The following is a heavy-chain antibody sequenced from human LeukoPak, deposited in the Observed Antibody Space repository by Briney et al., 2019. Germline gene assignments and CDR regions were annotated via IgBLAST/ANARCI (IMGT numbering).Heavy chain of an antibody. Sequence: ASVKVSCKVSGYTLTELSMHWVRQAPGKGLEWMGGFDPEDGETIYAQKFQGRVTMTEDTSTDTAYMELSSLRPEDTAVYYCATDRGKAYYDILTGYYSFSPFDYWGQGTLVTVSS. J-gene: IGHJ4*02. CDR1: GYTLTELS. CDR2: FDPEDGET. CDR3: ATDRGKAYYDILTGYYSFSPFDY. D-gene: IGHD3-9*01. V-gene: IGHV1-24*01.